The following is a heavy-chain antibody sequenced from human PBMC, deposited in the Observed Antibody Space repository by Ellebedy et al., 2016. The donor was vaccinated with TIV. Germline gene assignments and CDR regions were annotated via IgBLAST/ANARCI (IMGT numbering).Heavy chain of an antibody. D-gene: IGHD2-2*01. Sequence: GESLKISCKGSGYSFTIYWIGWVRQMPGKGLEWMGIIYPDDSDTRYSPSFQGQVTISADKSISTAYLQWSSLKASDTAMYYCARHAAAPTRHYYYYGMDVWGQGTTVTVSS. CDR3: ARHAAAPTRHYYYYGMDV. V-gene: IGHV5-51*01. CDR1: GYSFTIYW. J-gene: IGHJ6*02. CDR2: IYPDDSDT.